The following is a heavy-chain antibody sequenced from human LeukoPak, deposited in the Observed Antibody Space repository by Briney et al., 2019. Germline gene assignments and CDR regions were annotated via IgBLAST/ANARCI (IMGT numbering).Heavy chain of an antibody. CDR1: GGSLSSGDYY. V-gene: IGHV4-30-4*01. J-gene: IGHJ5*02. CDR2: IYYSGST. CDR3: ARDGNCSGGSCYSLGWFDP. D-gene: IGHD2-15*01. Sequence: SQTLSLTCTVSGGSLSSGDYYWSWLRQPPGTGLEWIGYIYYSGSTYYNPSLKSRVTISVDTSKNQFSLKLSSVTAADTAVYYCARDGNCSGGSCYSLGWFDPWGQGTLVTVSS.